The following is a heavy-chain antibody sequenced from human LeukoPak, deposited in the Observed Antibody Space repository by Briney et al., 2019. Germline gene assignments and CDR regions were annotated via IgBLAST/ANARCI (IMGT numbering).Heavy chain of an antibody. D-gene: IGHD6-13*01. CDR2: ISYDGSSK. V-gene: IGHV3-30*18. CDR3: AKDGLAAAGWFDY. Sequence: GGSLRLSCAASGFTFSYYGMHWVRQAPGKGLEWVAVISYDGSSKYYADSVKGRFTISRDNSKNTLYLQMNSLRAEDTAVYYCAKDGLAAAGWFDYGAREPLVTVSS. J-gene: IGHJ4*02. CDR1: GFTFSYYG.